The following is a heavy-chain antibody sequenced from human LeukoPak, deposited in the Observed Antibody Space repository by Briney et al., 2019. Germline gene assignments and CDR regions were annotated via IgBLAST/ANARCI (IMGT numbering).Heavy chain of an antibody. CDR3: AKEGDDDYVDY. CDR1: GFTFRSYA. Sequence: PGGSLRLSCAASGFTFRSYAMSWVRQAPGEGLEWVSAVSGSGGSTYYADSVKGRFTISRDNSKNTLFLQMNSLRAEDTAVYYCAKEGDDDYVDYWGQGTLVTVSS. V-gene: IGHV3-23*01. D-gene: IGHD3-16*01. CDR2: VSGSGGST. J-gene: IGHJ4*02.